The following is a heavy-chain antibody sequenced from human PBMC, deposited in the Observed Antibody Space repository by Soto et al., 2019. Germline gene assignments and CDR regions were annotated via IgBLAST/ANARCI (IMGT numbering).Heavy chain of an antibody. CDR1: GFNFRGYG. D-gene: IGHD1-26*01. V-gene: IGHV3-33*01. CDR3: ARDGVGITTYFGYFDY. J-gene: IGHJ4*02. Sequence: QVQLVQSGGGVVQPGRSLRLSCEVSGFNFRGYGMHWVRQAPGKGLEWVAITRHDGSNTYYADSVRGRFTISRDNSKNMLYLQMNCLRVEDTAVYYCARDGVGITTYFGYFDYWGQGTLITVSS. CDR2: TRHDGSNT.